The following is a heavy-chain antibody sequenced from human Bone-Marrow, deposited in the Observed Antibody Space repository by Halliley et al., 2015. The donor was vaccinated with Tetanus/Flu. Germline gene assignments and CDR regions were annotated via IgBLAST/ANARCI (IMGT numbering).Heavy chain of an antibody. V-gene: IGHV3-21*06. CDR2: ISGSGAYT. Sequence: SLRLSCAASRFDFSTHSMNWVRQAPGKGLEWVSSISGSGAYTFYADSVKGRFTISRDNAKNSLYLQMNSLRAEDTAIYYCARDPAVVVQWVAVTGPPFDSWGQGTLVPLPS. J-gene: IGHJ4*02. CDR1: RFDFSTHS. CDR3: ARDPAVVVQWVAVTGPPFDS. D-gene: IGHD1-26*01.